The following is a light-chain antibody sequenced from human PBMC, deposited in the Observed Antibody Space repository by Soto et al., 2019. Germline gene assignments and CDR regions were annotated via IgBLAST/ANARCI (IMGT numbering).Light chain of an antibody. J-gene: IGKJ4*01. V-gene: IGKV3-15*01. CDR3: QQYSDWRLLT. CDR1: QSVSSY. CDR2: AAS. Sequence: DILMTQSPSSLSVSPGEGATLSCRASQSVSSYLAWYQQKPGQVPRLLIYAASTRATGTPARFSGSGSGKEVTLTISGLQTGDIAVYYCQQYSDWRLLTFGGGTRVEIK.